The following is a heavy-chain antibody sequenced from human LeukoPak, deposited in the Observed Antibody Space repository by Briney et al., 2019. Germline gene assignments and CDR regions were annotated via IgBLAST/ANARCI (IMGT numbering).Heavy chain of an antibody. J-gene: IGHJ4*02. CDR1: GGSISSYY. CDR2: IYYSGST. V-gene: IGHV4-59*08. D-gene: IGHD3-16*02. CDR3: ASQPTTYYDYVWGSYRPSPFDY. Sequence: SETLSLTCTVSGGSISSYYWSWIRQPPGKGLEWIGYIYYSGSTNYNPPLKSRVTISVDTSKDQFSLKLSSVTAADTAVYYCASQPTTYYDYVWGSYRPSPFDYWGQGTLVTVSS.